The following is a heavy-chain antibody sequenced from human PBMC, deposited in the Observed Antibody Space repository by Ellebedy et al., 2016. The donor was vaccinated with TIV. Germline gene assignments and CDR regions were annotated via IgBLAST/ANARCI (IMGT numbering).Heavy chain of an antibody. D-gene: IGHD3-9*01. CDR1: GFTFSSYA. Sequence: GESLKISXAASGFTFSSYAMSWVRQAPGKGLEWVSAISGSGGSTYYADSVKGRFTISRDNSKNTLYLQMNSLRAEDTAVYYCAKAGARYFDWLLPQVDYWGQGTLVTVSS. CDR2: ISGSGGST. J-gene: IGHJ4*02. CDR3: AKAGARYFDWLLPQVDY. V-gene: IGHV3-23*01.